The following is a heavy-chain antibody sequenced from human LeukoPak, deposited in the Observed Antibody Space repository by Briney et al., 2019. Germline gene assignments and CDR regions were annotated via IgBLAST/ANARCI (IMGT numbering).Heavy chain of an antibody. CDR2: INPHSGGT. V-gene: IGHV1-2*02. Sequence: ASVKVSCKASGYTFTDYYMHWVRQAPGQGHEWMGWINPHSGGTSYAQKFQGRVTMTRDTSISTVYMEVSRLRSDDTAVYYCARDSSYSSSLYYFGYWGQGTLVTVSS. CDR1: GYTFTDYY. D-gene: IGHD6-6*01. J-gene: IGHJ4*02. CDR3: ARDSSYSSSLYYFGY.